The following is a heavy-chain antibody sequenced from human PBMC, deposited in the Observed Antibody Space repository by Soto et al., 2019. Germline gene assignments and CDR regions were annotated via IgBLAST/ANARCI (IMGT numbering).Heavy chain of an antibody. V-gene: IGHV5-51*01. J-gene: IGHJ6*02. CDR1: GYSFTSYW. CDR2: IYPGDSDT. D-gene: IGHD6-6*01. CDR3: AKLASQWGGSSPSHPFYYGMEL. Sequence: GESLKISCKGSGYSFTSYWIGWVRQMPGKGLEWMGIIYPGDSDTSYSPSFQGQVTISADKSISTAYLQWRSLKASDTAMYYFAKLASQWGGSSPSHPFYYGMELWGQGTTVTVSS.